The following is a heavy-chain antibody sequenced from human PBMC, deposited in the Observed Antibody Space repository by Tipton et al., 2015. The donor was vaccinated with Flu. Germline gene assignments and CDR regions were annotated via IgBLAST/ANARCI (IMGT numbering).Heavy chain of an antibody. V-gene: IGHV4-38-2*01. J-gene: IGHJ5*01. CDR3: ARRDYSNYVSEPRNWFDS. CDR1: DFSINNGYY. CDR2: IHHSGNT. Sequence: LSCAVFDFSINNGYYWGWIRQPPGKGLEWIGSIHHSGNTYYTPSLRSRVTISVDTSKNQFYLRLTSVTAADTAVYYCARRDYSNYVSEPRNWFDSWGQGTLVAVSS. D-gene: IGHD4-11*01.